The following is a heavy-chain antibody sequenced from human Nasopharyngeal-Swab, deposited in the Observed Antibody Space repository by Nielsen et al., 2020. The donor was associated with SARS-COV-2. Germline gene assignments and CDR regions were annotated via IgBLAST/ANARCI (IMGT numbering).Heavy chain of an antibody. V-gene: IGHV3-48*04. D-gene: IGHD5-18*01. J-gene: IGHJ4*02. CDR3: VRGYSYGLRDYFDY. CDR2: ISSSSSTI. CDR1: GFTFSSYS. Sequence: GESLKISCVASGFTFSSYSMNWVRQAPGKGLEWVSYISSSSSTIYYADSVKGRFTISRDNAKNSLYLQMNSLRAEDTALYYCVRGYSYGLRDYFDYWGQGTLVTVSS.